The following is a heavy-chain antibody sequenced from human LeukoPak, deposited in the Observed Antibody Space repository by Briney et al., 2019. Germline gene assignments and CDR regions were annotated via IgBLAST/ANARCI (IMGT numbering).Heavy chain of an antibody. V-gene: IGHV3-30-3*01. J-gene: IGHJ4*02. Sequence: PGRSLRLSCAASGFTFSSYAMHWVRQAPGKGLEWVAVISYDGSNKYYADSVKGRFTISRDNSKNTLYLQMNSLRAEDTAVYYCARGRGYYYDSSGYYSYPHDYWGQGTLVTVSS. D-gene: IGHD3-22*01. CDR1: GFTFSSYA. CDR3: ARGRGYYYDSSGYYSYPHDY. CDR2: ISYDGSNK.